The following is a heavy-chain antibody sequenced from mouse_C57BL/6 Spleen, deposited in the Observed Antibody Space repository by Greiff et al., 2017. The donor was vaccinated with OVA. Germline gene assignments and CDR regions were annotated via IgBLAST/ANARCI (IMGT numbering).Heavy chain of an antibody. CDR1: GYTFTDYN. Sequence: VQLKQSGPELVKPGASVKMSCKASGYTFTDYNMHWVKQSPGKSLEWIGYINPNNGGTSYNQKFKGKATVTVNKSSSTAYMELRSLTSEDSAVYYYEKICYDFSSHYWGQGTTLTVSS. V-gene: IGHV1-22*01. D-gene: IGHD2-4*01. J-gene: IGHJ2*01. CDR2: INPNNGGT. CDR3: EKICYDFSSHY.